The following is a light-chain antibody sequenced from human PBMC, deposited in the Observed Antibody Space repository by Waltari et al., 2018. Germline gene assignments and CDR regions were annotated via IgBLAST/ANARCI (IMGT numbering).Light chain of an antibody. J-gene: IGLJ3*02. CDR2: EDY. Sequence: NFMLTQSHSVSESPGKTVTISCTRSSGSIASNYVQWFQQRPGSAPTTVIYEDYQRPSGVPDRFSGSIDSSSNSASLTISGLKTEDEADYYCQSYDGINWMFGGGTKLTVL. V-gene: IGLV6-57*03. CDR1: SGSIASNY. CDR3: QSYDGINWM.